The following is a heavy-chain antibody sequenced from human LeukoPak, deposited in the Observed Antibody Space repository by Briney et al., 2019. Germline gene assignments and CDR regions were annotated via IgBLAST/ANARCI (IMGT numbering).Heavy chain of an antibody. V-gene: IGHV3-21*01. Sequence: GGSLRLSCAASGFTLSNAWLSWFGKAPGKGLDGAPSFSVTGSYIFYGDSVKGRFTISRDNANNSLFLQMNSLRVEDTAVYYCARDGSRNDFWSGYNFFDYWGQGTVVTVSS. CDR3: ARDGSRNDFWSGYNFFDY. D-gene: IGHD3-3*01. CDR1: GFTLSNAW. J-gene: IGHJ4*02. CDR2: FSVTGSYI.